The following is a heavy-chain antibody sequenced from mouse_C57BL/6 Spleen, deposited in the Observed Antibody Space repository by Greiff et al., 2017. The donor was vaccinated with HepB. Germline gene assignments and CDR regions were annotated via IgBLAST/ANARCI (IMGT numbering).Heavy chain of an antibody. Sequence: DVKLVESGPGMVKPSQSLSLTCTVTGYSITSGYDWHWIRHFPGNKLEWMGYISYSGSTNYNPSLKSRISITHDTSKNHFFLKLNSVTTEDTATYYCARGRHYYGSSYYFDYWGQGTTLTVSS. CDR2: ISYSGST. CDR3: ARGRHYYGSSYYFDY. J-gene: IGHJ2*01. V-gene: IGHV3-1*01. CDR1: GYSITSGYD. D-gene: IGHD1-1*01.